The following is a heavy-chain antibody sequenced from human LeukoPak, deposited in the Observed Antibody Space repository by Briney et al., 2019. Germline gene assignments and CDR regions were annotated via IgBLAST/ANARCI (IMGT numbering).Heavy chain of an antibody. CDR2: ISPDGNNE. J-gene: IGHJ4*02. D-gene: IGHD1/OR15-1a*01. Sequence: GGSLRLSCAASGFTFSTFGIHWVRQAPGKGLEWVAAISPDGNNEYYTDSVKGRFTVSRDNSKNMIYLQMNSLRGEDSGVYYCAKVNNYDDYWGQGTLVTASS. V-gene: IGHV3-30*18. CDR1: GFTFSTFG. CDR3: AKVNNYDDY.